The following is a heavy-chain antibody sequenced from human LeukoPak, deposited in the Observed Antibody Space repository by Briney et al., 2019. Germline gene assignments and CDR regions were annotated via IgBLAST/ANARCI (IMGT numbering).Heavy chain of an antibody. CDR3: ASSSRHDYGDGFDI. J-gene: IGHJ3*02. CDR2: ITAYNDNT. D-gene: IGHD4/OR15-4a*01. CDR1: GYSFLSTP. Sequence: ASVKVSCKASGYSFLSTPMSWVRQAPGQGLEWMGWITAYNDNTHYVQKFQGRVTMTTDTLTTTAYMELTSLRPDDTAMYYCASSSRHDYGDGFDIWGQGTMVTVSS. V-gene: IGHV1-18*01.